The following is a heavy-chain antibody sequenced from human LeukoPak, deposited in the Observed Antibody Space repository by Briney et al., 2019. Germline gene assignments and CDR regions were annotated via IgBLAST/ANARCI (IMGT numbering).Heavy chain of an antibody. V-gene: IGHV3-30*18. CDR2: ISYDGGKK. J-gene: IGHJ4*02. D-gene: IGHD6-19*01. CDR3: AKDGQAVGEYYFDY. Sequence: GGSLRLSCAASGFTFSGSDMHWVRQAPGKGLGWVATISYDGGKKNYAAAVQGRFTVSRDNPVNTLNLQMNSLRVEDTALYYCAKDGQAVGEYYFDYWGQGTLVTVSS. CDR1: GFTFSGSD.